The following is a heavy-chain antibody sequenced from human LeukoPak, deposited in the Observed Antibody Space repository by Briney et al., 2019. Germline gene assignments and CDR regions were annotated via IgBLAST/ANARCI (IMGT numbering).Heavy chain of an antibody. CDR2: IIASSGST. Sequence: GGSLRLSCTASGFTFGDYAMSWFRQAPGKGLEWVSLIIASSGSTFYADSVKGRFTISRDNSKNTLYLQMNSLRAEDTAVYYCAKGAYDYIEMGYFDYWGQGTLVTVSS. J-gene: IGHJ4*02. D-gene: IGHD5-12*01. CDR3: AKGAYDYIEMGYFDY. V-gene: IGHV3-23*01. CDR1: GFTFGDYA.